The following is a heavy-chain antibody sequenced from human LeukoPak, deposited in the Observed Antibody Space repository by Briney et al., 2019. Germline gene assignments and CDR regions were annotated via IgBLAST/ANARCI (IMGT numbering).Heavy chain of an antibody. CDR3: TPDITMVRGLQNP. J-gene: IGHJ5*02. V-gene: IGHV3-15*01. CDR1: GFTFSNAW. D-gene: IGHD3-10*01. CDR2: IKSKTDGGTT. Sequence: GGSLRLSCAASGFTFSNAWMSWVRQAPGKGLEWVGRIKSKTDGGTTDYAAPVKGRFTISRDDSKNTLYLQMNSLKTEDTAVYYCTPDITMVRGLQNPWGQGTLVTVSS.